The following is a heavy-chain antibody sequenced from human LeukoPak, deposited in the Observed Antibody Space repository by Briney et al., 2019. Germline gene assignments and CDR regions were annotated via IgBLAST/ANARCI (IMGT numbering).Heavy chain of an antibody. Sequence: GGSLRLSCAVSGFIFSSYAMSWVRQAPGKGLEWVSAISGSGGSTYYADSVKGRFTSSRDNSKNTLYLQMNSLRAEDTAVYYCAKDQRYSSSTWDYWGQGTLVTVSS. D-gene: IGHD6-6*01. CDR2: ISGSGGST. CDR1: GFIFSSYA. CDR3: AKDQRYSSSTWDY. J-gene: IGHJ4*02. V-gene: IGHV3-23*01.